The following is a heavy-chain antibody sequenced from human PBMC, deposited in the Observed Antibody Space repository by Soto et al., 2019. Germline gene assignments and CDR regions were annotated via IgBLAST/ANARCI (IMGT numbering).Heavy chain of an antibody. CDR2: IMPLFDSI. D-gene: IGHD1-1*01. J-gene: IGHJ4*02. V-gene: IGHV1-69*12. CDR1: GGTFNNFA. CDR3: AIPPQGTAVIYDY. Sequence: QVQLVQSGAEVKKPGSSLKVSCKPSGGTFNNFAFSWVRQAPGQGLEWLGGIMPLFDSINYARKFQGRVTITADGSTRTVYMELSSLSSEDTAVYYCAIPPQGTAVIYDYWGQGTLVTVSS.